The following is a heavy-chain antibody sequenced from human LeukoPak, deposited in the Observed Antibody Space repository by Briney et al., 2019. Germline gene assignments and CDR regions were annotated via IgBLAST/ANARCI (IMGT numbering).Heavy chain of an antibody. J-gene: IGHJ4*02. CDR1: GGSVSSGDYH. V-gene: IGHV4-30-4*01. CDR2: IQSSNT. CDR3: ALYYAGRGGQGH. D-gene: IGHD3-3*01. Sequence: SQTLSLTCSVSGGSVSSGDYHWSWIRPPPGKGLEWIGFIQSSNTKYNPSLKSRAIISADTSKNHFSLKLTSVTASDTAVYYCALYYAGRGGQGHWGQGTQVIVSS.